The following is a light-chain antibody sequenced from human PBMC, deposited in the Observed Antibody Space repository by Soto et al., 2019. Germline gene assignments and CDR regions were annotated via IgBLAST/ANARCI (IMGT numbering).Light chain of an antibody. CDR1: QSVSSN. CDR2: GAS. J-gene: IGKJ1*01. CDR3: HQYNNWPLT. V-gene: IGKV3-15*01. Sequence: EIVMTQSPATLSVSPGERATLSCRASQSVSSNLAWSQQKPGQAPRLLIYGASTRATGIPARFSGIGSGTEFTLTISSLQSEDFAFYYCHQYNNWPLTFGKGTKVDIK.